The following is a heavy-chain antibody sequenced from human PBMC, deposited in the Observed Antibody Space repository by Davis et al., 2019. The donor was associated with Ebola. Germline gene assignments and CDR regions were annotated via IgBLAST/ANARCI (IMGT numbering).Heavy chain of an antibody. CDR1: GFTFSGSA. V-gene: IGHV3-73*01. Sequence: GESLKISCAASGFTFSGSAMHWVRQASGKGLEWVGRIRGKANSYATAYAASVKGRFTISRDDSKNTAYLQMNSLKTEDTAVYYCTFTVTPGFDYWGQGTLVTVSS. D-gene: IGHD4-11*01. CDR2: IRGKANSYAT. CDR3: TFTVTPGFDY. J-gene: IGHJ4*02.